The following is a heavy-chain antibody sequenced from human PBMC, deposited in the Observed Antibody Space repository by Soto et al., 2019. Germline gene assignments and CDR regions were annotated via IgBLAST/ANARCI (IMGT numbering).Heavy chain of an antibody. V-gene: IGHV3-23*01. CDR3: AKEHNWNYFILGFMDV. CDR2: ISGSGDST. J-gene: IGHJ6*02. D-gene: IGHD1-7*01. CDR1: GFTFSSYA. Sequence: PGGSLRLSCAASGFTFSSYAMSWVRQAPGKGLEWVSAISGSGDSTYYADSAKGRFTISRDNSKNTLYLQMNSLRAEDTAVYYCAKEHNWNYFILGFMDVWGQGTTVTVSS.